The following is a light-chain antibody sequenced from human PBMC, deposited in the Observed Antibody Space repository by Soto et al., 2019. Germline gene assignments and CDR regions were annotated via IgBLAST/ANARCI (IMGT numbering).Light chain of an antibody. CDR2: DAS. Sequence: IQLTQSPSSLSASVGDRVTITCQATQDINIYLNWYQQRPGKAPNLLIYDASNLEIGVPSRFSGSGSGTHFTFTISSLQTEDIGTYYCQQYDILPITFGRGTRLEIK. CDR3: QQYDILPIT. V-gene: IGKV1-33*01. J-gene: IGKJ5*01. CDR1: QDINIY.